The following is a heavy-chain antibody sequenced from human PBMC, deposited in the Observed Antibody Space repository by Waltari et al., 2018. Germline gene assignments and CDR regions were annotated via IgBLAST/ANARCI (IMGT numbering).Heavy chain of an antibody. CDR3: VQSVAAYYGMDV. CDR1: GVSTSTSVLG. V-gene: IGHV2-5*02. J-gene: IGHJ6*02. Sequence: QITLKESGPTLVKPTPTPTLTCTFPGVSTSTSVLGVGGFRQPPGKALEWLVLIYWDDDKRYSPSLKSRLNITKDTSKNQVVLTMTNMDPVDTATYYCVQSVAAYYGMDVWGQGTTVTVSS. CDR2: IYWDDDK. D-gene: IGHD6-19*01.